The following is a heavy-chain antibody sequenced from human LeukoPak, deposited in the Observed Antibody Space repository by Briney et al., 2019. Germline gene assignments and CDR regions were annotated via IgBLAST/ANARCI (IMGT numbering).Heavy chain of an antibody. J-gene: IGHJ6*02. CDR1: GFTFSSYG. CDR3: ARDCSSTSCYYYGMDV. Sequence: GGSLRLSCAASGFTFSSYGMHWVRQAPGKGLEWVAVIWYDGSNKYYADSVKGRFTISRDNSKNTLYLQVNSLRAEDTAVYYCARDCSSTSCYYYGMDVWGQGTTVTVSS. V-gene: IGHV3-33*01. D-gene: IGHD2-2*01. CDR2: IWYDGSNK.